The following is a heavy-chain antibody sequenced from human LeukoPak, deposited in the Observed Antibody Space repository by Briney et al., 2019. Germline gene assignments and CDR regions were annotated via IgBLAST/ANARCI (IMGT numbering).Heavy chain of an antibody. Sequence: PGRSLRLSCAASGFTLDDYAMLWVRQAPGKGLEWVSCINWYSGTIGYADSVKGRFTISRDNAKNSLYLQMYNLRPECPAFFCHAKDMTLAVAPTSLDCWGQGTQVTVPS. CDR2: INWYSGTI. D-gene: IGHD6-19*01. V-gene: IGHV3-9*01. CDR3: AKDMTLAVAPTSLDC. J-gene: IGHJ4*02. CDR1: GFTLDDYA.